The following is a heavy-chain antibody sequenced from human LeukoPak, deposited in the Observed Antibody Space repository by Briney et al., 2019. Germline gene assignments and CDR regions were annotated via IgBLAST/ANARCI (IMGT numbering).Heavy chain of an antibody. Sequence: GGSLRLSCAASGFSFNNYAMSWVRQAPGKGLEWVSAITDSAGDTYHADSVKGRFTISRDNSRNTLYLQMNSLRVEDSAAYHCAKGSRGSRPYYFDFWGQGTLVTVSS. CDR2: ITDSAGDT. V-gene: IGHV3-23*01. CDR3: AKGSRGSRPYYFDF. CDR1: GFSFNNYA. J-gene: IGHJ4*02. D-gene: IGHD3-10*01.